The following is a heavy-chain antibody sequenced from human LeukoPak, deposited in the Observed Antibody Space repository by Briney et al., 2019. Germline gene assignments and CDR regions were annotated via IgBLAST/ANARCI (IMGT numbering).Heavy chain of an antibody. Sequence: SETLSLTCTVSGGPISSGSYYWSWIRQPAGKGLEWIGRIYTSGSTNYNPSLKSRVTISVDTSKNQFSLKLSSVTAADTAVYYCARAYYGSGSYYYYYYYYMDVWGKGTTVTVSS. CDR3: ARAYYGSGSYYYYYYYYMDV. CDR2: IYTSGST. CDR1: GGPISSGSYY. J-gene: IGHJ6*03. D-gene: IGHD3-10*01. V-gene: IGHV4-61*02.